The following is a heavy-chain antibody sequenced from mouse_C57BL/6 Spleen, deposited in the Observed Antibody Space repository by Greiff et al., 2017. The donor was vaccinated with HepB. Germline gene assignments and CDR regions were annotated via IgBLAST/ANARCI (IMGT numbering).Heavy chain of an antibody. V-gene: IGHV1-59*01. CDR3: AREALDYFDY. Sequence: QVQLQQSGAELVRPGTSVKLSCKASGYTFTSYWMHWVKQRPGQGLEWIGVIDPSDSYTNYNQKFKGKATLTVDTSSSTAYMQLSSLTSEDSAVYYCAREALDYFDYWGQGTTLTVSS. J-gene: IGHJ2*01. CDR2: IDPSDSYT. CDR1: GYTFTSYW.